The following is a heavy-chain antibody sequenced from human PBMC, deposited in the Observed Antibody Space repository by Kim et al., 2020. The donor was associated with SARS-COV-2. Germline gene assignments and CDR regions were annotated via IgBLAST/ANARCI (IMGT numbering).Heavy chain of an antibody. J-gene: IGHJ4*02. Sequence: GGSLRLSCAASGFTFSSYSMNWVRQAPGKGLEWVSSISSSSSYIYYADSVKGRFTISRDNAKNSLYLQMNSLRAEDTAVYYCARRRIAAAGTCGFDYWGQGTLVTVSS. CDR2: ISSSSSYI. D-gene: IGHD6-13*01. V-gene: IGHV3-21*01. CDR3: ARRRIAAAGTCGFDY. CDR1: GFTFSSYS.